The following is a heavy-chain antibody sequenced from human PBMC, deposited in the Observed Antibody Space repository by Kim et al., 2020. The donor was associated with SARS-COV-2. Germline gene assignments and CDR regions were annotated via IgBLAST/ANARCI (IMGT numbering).Heavy chain of an antibody. D-gene: IGHD3-3*01. CDR2: IYSGGST. V-gene: IGHV3-66*01. J-gene: IGHJ4*02. CDR3: ARGNYDFWSGYYYYFDY. Sequence: GGSLRLSCAASGFTVSSNYMSWVRQAPGKGLEWVSVIYSGGSTYYADSVKGRFTISRDNSKNTLYLQMNSLRAEDTAVYYCARGNYDFWSGYYYYFDYWGQGTLVTVSS. CDR1: GFTVSSNY.